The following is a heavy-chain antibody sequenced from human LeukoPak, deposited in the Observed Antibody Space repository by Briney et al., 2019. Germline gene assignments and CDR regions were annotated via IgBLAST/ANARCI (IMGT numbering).Heavy chain of an antibody. J-gene: IGHJ4*02. CDR3: ARGVVVVAAADY. V-gene: IGHV3-30-3*01. D-gene: IGHD2-15*01. Sequence: GGSLRLSCAASGFTFSSYAMSWVRQAPGKGLEWVAVISYDGSNKYYADSVKGRFTISRDNSKNTLYLQMNSLRAEDTAVYYCARGVVVVAAADYWGQGTLVTVSS. CDR2: ISYDGSNK. CDR1: GFTFSSYA.